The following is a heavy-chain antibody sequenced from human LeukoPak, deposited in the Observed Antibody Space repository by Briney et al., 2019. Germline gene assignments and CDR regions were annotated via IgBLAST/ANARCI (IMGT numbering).Heavy chain of an antibody. V-gene: IGHV3-74*01. CDR3: AREGYDILTGLVVYYYYYGMDV. CDR1: GFTFSSYW. CDR2: INSDGSST. D-gene: IGHD3-9*01. J-gene: IGHJ6*02. Sequence: GGSLRLSCAASGFTFSSYWMHWVRQAPGKGLVWVSRINSDGSSTSYADSVKGRFTISRDNAKNTLYLQMNSLRAEDTAVYYCAREGYDILTGLVVYYYYYGMDVWGQGTTVTVSS.